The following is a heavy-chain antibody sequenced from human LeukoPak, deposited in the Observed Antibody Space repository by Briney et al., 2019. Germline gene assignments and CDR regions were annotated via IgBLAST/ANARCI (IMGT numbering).Heavy chain of an antibody. Sequence: SETLSLTCTVSGGSISGYYWSWIRQPAGKGLEWIGLIYSSGSTNYNPSLESRVTMSVDTSKHQFSLKLTSVTAADTAVYLCARDMHSFGYYFDYWGQGILVTGSS. CDR1: GGSISGYY. CDR2: IYSSGST. J-gene: IGHJ4*02. V-gene: IGHV4-4*07. D-gene: IGHD5-18*01. CDR3: ARDMHSFGYYFDY.